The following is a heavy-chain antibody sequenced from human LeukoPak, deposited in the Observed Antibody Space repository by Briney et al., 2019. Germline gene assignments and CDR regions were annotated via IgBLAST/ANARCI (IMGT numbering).Heavy chain of an antibody. Sequence: GASVKVSCKASGGTFSSYTISWVRQAPGQGLEWMGRIIPILGIANYAQRFQGRVTITADKSTSTAYTELSSLRSEDTAVYYRARDSCSSTSCRDYWGQGTLVTVSS. V-gene: IGHV1-69*04. CDR2: IIPILGIA. CDR3: ARDSCSSTSCRDY. J-gene: IGHJ4*02. CDR1: GGTFSSYT. D-gene: IGHD2-2*01.